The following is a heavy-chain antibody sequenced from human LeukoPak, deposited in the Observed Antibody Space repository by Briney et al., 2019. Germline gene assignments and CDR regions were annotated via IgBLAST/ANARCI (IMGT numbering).Heavy chain of an antibody. V-gene: IGHV4-39*01. CDR3: ARAGIAVAGTPFDY. CDR2: IFYSGAT. D-gene: IGHD6-19*01. Sequence: SETLSLTCTVSGGSISGGYYWGWIRQPPGEGLEWIGSIFYSGATYYNPSLKSRVTISLDTSKNQFSLNLNSVTAADTAVYYCARAGIAVAGTPFDYWGQGTLVTVSS. J-gene: IGHJ4*02. CDR1: GGSISGGYY.